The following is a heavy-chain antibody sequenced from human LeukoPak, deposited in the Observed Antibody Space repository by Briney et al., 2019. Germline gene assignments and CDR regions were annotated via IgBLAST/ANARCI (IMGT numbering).Heavy chain of an antibody. CDR2: INHSGST. CDR1: GGSFSGYY. V-gene: IGHV4-34*01. Sequence: SETLSLTCAVYGGSFSGYYWSWIRQPPGKGLEWIGEINHSGSTNYYPSLKSRVTISVDTSKNQFSLKLSSVTAADTAVYYCARDSSSWYRNPFDYWGQGTLVTVSS. D-gene: IGHD6-13*01. J-gene: IGHJ4*02. CDR3: ARDSSSWYRNPFDY.